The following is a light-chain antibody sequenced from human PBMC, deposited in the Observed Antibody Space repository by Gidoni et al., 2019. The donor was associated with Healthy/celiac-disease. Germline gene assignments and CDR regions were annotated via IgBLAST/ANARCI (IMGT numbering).Light chain of an antibody. CDR1: QDFSNY. V-gene: IGKV1-33*01. CDR2: DAS. Sequence: DIQMTQSPSSLSASVGDRVTITCQASQDFSNYLNWYQQKPGKAPKLLIYDASNLETGVPSRFSGSGSGTDFTFTISSLKPEDIATYYCQQYENLPPTFGQGTKLEIK. J-gene: IGKJ2*01. CDR3: QQYENLPPT.